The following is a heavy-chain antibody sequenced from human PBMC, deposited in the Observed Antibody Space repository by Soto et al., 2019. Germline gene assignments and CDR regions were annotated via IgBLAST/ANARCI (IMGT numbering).Heavy chain of an antibody. CDR2: IYWDDDK. Sequence: QITLKESGPTLVKPTQTLTLTCTFSGFSLSTSGVGVGWIRQPPGKALEWLALIYWDDDKRYSPSLKSRLTITKDTAKNQVVLTMTNMDPVDTATYDGAHRSFAVAGTEWFDPWGQGTLVTVSS. CDR3: AHRSFAVAGTEWFDP. D-gene: IGHD6-19*01. CDR1: GFSLSTSGVG. J-gene: IGHJ5*02. V-gene: IGHV2-5*02.